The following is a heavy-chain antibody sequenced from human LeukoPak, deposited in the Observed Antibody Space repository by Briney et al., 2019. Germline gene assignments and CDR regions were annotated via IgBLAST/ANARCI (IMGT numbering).Heavy chain of an antibody. Sequence: GGSLRLSCAASGFTFSSYAMSWVRQAPGKGLEWVCRIKGRTDGGTTDYAAPVQGRFTISRDDSKNTMYLQMNSLKTEDTALYYCSTTLAIAPVGTHWGQGTLVTVSS. J-gene: IGHJ4*02. V-gene: IGHV3-15*01. CDR3: STTLAIAPVGTH. CDR1: GFTFSSYA. CDR2: IKGRTDGGTT. D-gene: IGHD6-13*01.